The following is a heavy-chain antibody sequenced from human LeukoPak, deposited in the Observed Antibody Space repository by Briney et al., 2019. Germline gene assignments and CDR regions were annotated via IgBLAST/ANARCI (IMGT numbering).Heavy chain of an antibody. CDR1: DESFSGYY. CDR2: IDHSGST. D-gene: IGHD3-10*01. Sequence: SETLSLTCALYDESFSGYYCSWIRQPPRKGLEWIGEIDHSGSTNYNPSLQSRVTISVDTSKNQFSLKVSSVSAADTAVYYCARGNRPYGEHEAFDIWGHGTTVTVSP. CDR3: ARGNRPYGEHEAFDI. V-gene: IGHV4-34*01. J-gene: IGHJ3*02.